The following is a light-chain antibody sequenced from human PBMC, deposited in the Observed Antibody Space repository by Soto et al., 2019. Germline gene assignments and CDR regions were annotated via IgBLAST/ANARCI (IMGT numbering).Light chain of an antibody. CDR1: QSISNC. CDR2: AAS. V-gene: IGKV1-39*01. Sequence: DMEMTQSPSSLSASVGDRVTITCRASQSISNCLNWYQHKPGKVPKLLIYAASSLQSGVPTRFSGSGCGTDFTLTINSLQPEDFATYYCQQSYDTPLTFGGGTKIEIK. CDR3: QQSYDTPLT. J-gene: IGKJ4*01.